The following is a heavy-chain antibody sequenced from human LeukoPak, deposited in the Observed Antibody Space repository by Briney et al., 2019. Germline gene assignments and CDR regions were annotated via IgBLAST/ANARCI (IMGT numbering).Heavy chain of an antibody. J-gene: IGHJ6*02. Sequence: PSETLSLTCTVSGGSISGYYWSWIRQPPGKGLEWIGYIYYSGSTNYNPSLKSRVTISVDTSKNQFSLKLSSVTAADTAVYYCARGCSGGSCQYYYGMDVWGQGTTVTVSS. CDR1: GGSISGYY. V-gene: IGHV4-59*01. CDR3: ARGCSGGSCQYYYGMDV. D-gene: IGHD2-15*01. CDR2: IYYSGST.